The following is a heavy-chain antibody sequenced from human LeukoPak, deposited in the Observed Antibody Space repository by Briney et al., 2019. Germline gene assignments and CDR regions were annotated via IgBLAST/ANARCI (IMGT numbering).Heavy chain of an antibody. CDR2: ISGGGGST. CDR1: GFTFSSYA. J-gene: IGHJ5*02. V-gene: IGHV3-23*01. D-gene: IGHD2-2*01. Sequence: GGSLRLSCAASGFTFSSYAMSWVRQAPGKGLEWVSGISGGGGSTYYADSVKGRLTISRDNSKNTLYLQMERLTAADTAVYFCARLPAAINGYFDPWGQGTLVTVSS. CDR3: ARLPAAINGYFDP.